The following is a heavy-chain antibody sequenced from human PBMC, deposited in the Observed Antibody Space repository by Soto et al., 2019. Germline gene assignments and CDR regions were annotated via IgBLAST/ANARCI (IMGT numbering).Heavy chain of an antibody. J-gene: IGHJ6*02. CDR2: IERDDDDK. Sequence: SGPTLVNPTETLTLTCTFSGFSLTSPGMCVSWIRQPPGKALEWLALIERDDDDKYYSTSLKTRLTISKDTRKNQVVLTMANMDPADTGTYYCARSIRGPRRFNGMDVWCQGT. D-gene: IGHD1-20*01. V-gene: IGHV2-70*13. CDR3: ARSIRGPRRFNGMDV. CDR1: GFSLTSPGMC.